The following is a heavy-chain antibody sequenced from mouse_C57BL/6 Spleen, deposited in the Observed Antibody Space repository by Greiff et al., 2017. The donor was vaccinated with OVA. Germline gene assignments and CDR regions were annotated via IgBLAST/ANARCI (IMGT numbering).Heavy chain of an antibody. CDR1: GFSLSTFGMG. CDR2: IWWDDDK. J-gene: IGHJ2*01. D-gene: IGHD3-2*02. CDR3: AGIRGSDYDY. V-gene: IGHV8-8*01. Sequence: QVTLKVSGPGILQPSQTLSLTCSFSGFSLSTFGMGVGWIRQPSGKGLEWLAYIWWDDDKYYNPVLKSRLLISKDTSNNQIFLMIANVETADTAAYYCAGIRGSDYDYWGQGTTLTVSS.